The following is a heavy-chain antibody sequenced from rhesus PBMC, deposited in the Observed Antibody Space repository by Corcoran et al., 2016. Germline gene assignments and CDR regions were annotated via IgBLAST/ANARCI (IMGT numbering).Heavy chain of an antibody. J-gene: IGHJ4*01. Sequence: QVQLVQSGAEVKKPGSSVKVSCKASGYTVTDYYMHWVRQAPRQGRELMRWITPYTGNTKYARKFQDTVTLARDTSTSPACMDLSSLSSEDTAVYYCARKLIGPAHFDYWGQGVLVTVSS. V-gene: IGHV1S2*01. CDR1: GYTVTDYY. CDR3: ARKLIGPAHFDY. CDR2: ITPYTGNT. D-gene: IGHD2-33*01.